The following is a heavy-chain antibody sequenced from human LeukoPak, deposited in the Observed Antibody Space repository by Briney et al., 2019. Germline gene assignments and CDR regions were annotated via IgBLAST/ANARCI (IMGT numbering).Heavy chain of an antibody. CDR1: DGSISSYY. Sequence: SSETLSLTCTVSDGSISSYYGSWIRQPAGKGPEWIGRIYASGSTNYNPSLKSRVTMSVDTSKNQFSLKLSSVTAADTAVYYCARGDRAVAGAWGWFDPRGQGTLVTVSS. CDR3: ARGDRAVAGAWGWFDP. D-gene: IGHD6-19*01. J-gene: IGHJ5*02. CDR2: IYASGST. V-gene: IGHV4-4*07.